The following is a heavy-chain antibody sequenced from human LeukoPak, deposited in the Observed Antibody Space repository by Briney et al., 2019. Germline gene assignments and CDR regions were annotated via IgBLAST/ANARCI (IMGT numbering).Heavy chain of an antibody. Sequence: SETLSLTCTVSGGSISSSSYYWGWIRQPPGKGLEWIGSIYYSGSTYYNPSLKSRVTISVDTSKNQFSLKLSSVTAADTAVYYCARLTTLSYYYMDVWGKGTTVTVSS. J-gene: IGHJ6*03. CDR2: IYYSGST. CDR1: GGSISSSSYY. V-gene: IGHV4-39*01. D-gene: IGHD1-26*01. CDR3: ARLTTLSYYYMDV.